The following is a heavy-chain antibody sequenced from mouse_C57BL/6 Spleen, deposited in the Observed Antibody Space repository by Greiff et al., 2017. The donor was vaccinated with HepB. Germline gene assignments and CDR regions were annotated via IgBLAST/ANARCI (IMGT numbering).Heavy chain of an antibody. Sequence: QVQLQQPGAELVMPGASVKLSCKASGYTFTSYWMHWVKQRPGQGLEWIGEIDPSDSYTNYNQKFKGKSTLTVDKSSSTAYMQLSSLTSEDSAVYYCAREDGGITTVVERFAYWGQGTLVTVSA. CDR1: GYTFTSYW. CDR3: AREDGGITTVVERFAY. V-gene: IGHV1-69*01. CDR2: IDPSDSYT. J-gene: IGHJ3*01. D-gene: IGHD1-1*01.